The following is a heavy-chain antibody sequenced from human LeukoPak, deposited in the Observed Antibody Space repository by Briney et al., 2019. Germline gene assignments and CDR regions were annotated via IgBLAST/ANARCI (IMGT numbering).Heavy chain of an antibody. D-gene: IGHD6-13*01. CDR2: ISGSGGST. J-gene: IGHJ4*02. CDR3: AKFRKESARFRANSSSFGY. CDR1: GFTFSSYA. V-gene: IGHV3-23*01. Sequence: GGSLRLSCAASGFTFSSYAMSWVRQAPGKGLEWVSAISGSGGSTYYADSVKGRLTISRDNSKNTLYLQMNSLRAEDTAVYYCAKFRKESARFRANSSSFGYWGQGTLVTVSS.